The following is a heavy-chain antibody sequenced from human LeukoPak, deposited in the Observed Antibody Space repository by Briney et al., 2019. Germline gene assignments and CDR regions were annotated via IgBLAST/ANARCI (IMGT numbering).Heavy chain of an antibody. CDR2: INHSGST. D-gene: IGHD3-3*01. Sequence: PSETLSLTCAAYGGSFSGYYWSWIRQPPGKGLEWIGEINHSGSTNYNPSLKSRVTISVDTSKNQFSLKLSSVTAADTAVYYCARGGSFWSGYHNWFDPWGQGTLVTVSS. CDR1: GGSFSGYY. J-gene: IGHJ5*02. CDR3: ARGGSFWSGYHNWFDP. V-gene: IGHV4-34*01.